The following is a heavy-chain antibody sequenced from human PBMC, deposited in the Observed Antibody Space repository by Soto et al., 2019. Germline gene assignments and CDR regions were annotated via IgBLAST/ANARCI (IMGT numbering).Heavy chain of an antibody. CDR3: AILYCTCGYLDLLAFRAQRSLVIGSAGM. CDR1: ACILSDYW. J-gene: IGHJ6*01. CDR2: IDPSDSYI. D-gene: IGHD5-12*01. V-gene: IGHV5-10-1*01. Sequence: PGESLQISCNGSACILSDYWIFWGRQTPGKGKEWMGRIDPSDSYITYSPSFQGHVIISADKSINSAFLTWTSLKASDSAIYYCAILYCTCGYLDLLAFRAQRSLVIGSAGM.